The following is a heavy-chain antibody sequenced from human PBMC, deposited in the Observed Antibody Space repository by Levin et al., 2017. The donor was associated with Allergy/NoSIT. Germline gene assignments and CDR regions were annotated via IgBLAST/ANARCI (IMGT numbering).Heavy chain of an antibody. J-gene: IGHJ5*02. Sequence: GGSLRLSCAASGFTFSDYHMTWIRQAPGKGLEWVSYIGSDGTTIYADSVRGRFTVSRDNAKKSLYLQMNSLRAEDTALYYWGRGSTWGPSPGGQGTLVTVSS. CDR2: IGSDGTTI. D-gene: IGHD7-27*01. CDR3: GRGSTWGPSP. CDR1: GFTFSDYH. V-gene: IGHV3-11*01.